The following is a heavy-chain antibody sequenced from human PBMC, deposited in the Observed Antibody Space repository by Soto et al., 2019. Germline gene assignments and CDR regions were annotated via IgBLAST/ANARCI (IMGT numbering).Heavy chain of an antibody. J-gene: IGHJ4*01. CDR2: ISRSGST. D-gene: IGHD3-10*01. Sequence: QVQLQQWGAGLLKPSETLSLTCAVSGGSLGGFHWSWIRQPPGKGLEWIGEISRSGSTNYGPSLKSRFTMSMDTSRNHVSLNLSSVTDADTAVYSCARGRTAALIETRLFRVLFDLWGHGNLVTVSS. V-gene: IGHV4-34*01. CDR1: GGSLGGFH. CDR3: ARGRTAALIETRLFRVLFDL.